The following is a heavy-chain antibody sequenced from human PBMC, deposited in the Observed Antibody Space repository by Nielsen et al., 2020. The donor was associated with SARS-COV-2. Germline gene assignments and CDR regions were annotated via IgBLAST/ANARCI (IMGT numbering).Heavy chain of an antibody. Sequence: ASVKVSCKVSGYTLPELSMHWVRQPPGKGLEWMGGFDPDNGQTIYAQNFQGRFSMTEDTSTDTAYMWRSSLRSEDTAVYYCATWPGFDYDSGAYRREFDYWGQGTLVTVSS. CDR2: FDPDNGQT. V-gene: IGHV1-24*01. D-gene: IGHD3-22*01. J-gene: IGHJ4*02. CDR3: ATWPGFDYDSGAYRREFDY. CDR1: GYTLPELS.